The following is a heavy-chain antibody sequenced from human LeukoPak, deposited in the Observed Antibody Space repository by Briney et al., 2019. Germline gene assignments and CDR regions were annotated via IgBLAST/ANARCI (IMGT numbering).Heavy chain of an antibody. V-gene: IGHV3-23*01. CDR1: GFTFRSYA. D-gene: IGHD6-6*01. J-gene: IGHJ4*02. CDR3: ARGFSSSAGAY. CDR2: ISGSGDST. Sequence: GGSLRLSCAASGFTFRSYAMSWVRQAPGKGLQWVSAISGSGDSTYYADSVQGRFTISRDNAKNSLYLQMNSLRAEDTAVYYCARGFSSSAGAYWGQGTLVTVSS.